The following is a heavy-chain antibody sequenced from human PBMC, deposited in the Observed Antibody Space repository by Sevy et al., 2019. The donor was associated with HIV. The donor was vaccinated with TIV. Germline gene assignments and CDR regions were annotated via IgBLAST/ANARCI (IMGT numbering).Heavy chain of an antibody. CDR1: GYTFNTFG. CDR3: ARDSIPLVQGIIITPYYYGMDV. Sequence: ASVKVSCKTSGYTFNTFGINWVRQAPGQGLQWVGWISAYDGNTKFVQNLQGRVSMTKETSTSTVYMELKNLRSDDTAVYYCARDSIPLVQGIIITPYYYGMDVWGQGTTVTVSS. D-gene: IGHD3-10*01. CDR2: ISAYDGNT. J-gene: IGHJ6*02. V-gene: IGHV1-18*04.